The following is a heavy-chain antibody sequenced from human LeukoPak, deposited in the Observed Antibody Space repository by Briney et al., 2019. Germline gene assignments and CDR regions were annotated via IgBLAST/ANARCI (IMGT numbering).Heavy chain of an antibody. D-gene: IGHD3-10*01. CDR2: INHSGST. Sequence: SETLSLTCAVSGGSLSTTSWWVWLRQPPGKGLEWIGEINHSGSTNYNPSLKSRVTISVDTSKNQFSLKLSSVTAADTAVYYCARRRRRVTMVRGVDYYFDYWGQGTLVTVSS. CDR1: GGSLSTTSW. CDR3: ARRRRRVTMVRGVDYYFDY. J-gene: IGHJ4*02. V-gene: IGHV4-4*02.